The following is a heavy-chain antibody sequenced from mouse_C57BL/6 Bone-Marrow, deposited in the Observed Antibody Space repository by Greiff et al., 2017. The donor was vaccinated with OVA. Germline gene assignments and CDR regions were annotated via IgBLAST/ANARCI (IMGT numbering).Heavy chain of an antibody. CDR3: ARITTVVARWYFDV. D-gene: IGHD1-1*01. CDR1: GFTFSDYY. J-gene: IGHJ1*03. V-gene: IGHV5-16*01. CDR2: INYDGSST. Sequence: VQLKESEGGLVQPGSSMKLSCTASGFTFSDYYMAWVRQVPEKGLEWVANINYDGSSTYYLDSLKSRFIISRDNAKNILYLQMSSLKSEDTATYYCARITTVVARWYFDVWGTGTTVTVSS.